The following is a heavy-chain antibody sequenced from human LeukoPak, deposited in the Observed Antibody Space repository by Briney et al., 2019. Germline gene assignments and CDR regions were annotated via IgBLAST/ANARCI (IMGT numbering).Heavy chain of an antibody. CDR1: GGSISSSSYY. J-gene: IGHJ4*02. CDR2: IYYSGST. Sequence: TSETLSLTCTVSGGSISSSSYYWGWIRQPPGKGLEWIGSIYYSGSTYYNPSLKSRVTISVDTSKNQFSLKLSSVTAADTAVYYRARYYYDSSGPNFDYWGQGTLVTVSS. V-gene: IGHV4-39*01. CDR3: ARYYYDSSGPNFDY. D-gene: IGHD3-22*01.